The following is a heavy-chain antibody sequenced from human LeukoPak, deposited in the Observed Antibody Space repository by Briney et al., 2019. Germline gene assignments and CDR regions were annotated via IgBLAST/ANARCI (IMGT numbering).Heavy chain of an antibody. CDR2: INHSGST. Sequence: SETLSLTCAVYGGSFSGYYWSWIRQPPGKGLEWIGEINHSGSTNYNPSLKSRVTISVDTSKNQFSLKLSSVTAADTAVYYCARVGRVGYYDSSGYYYDFDYWGQGTLVTVSS. J-gene: IGHJ4*02. CDR3: ARVGRVGYYDSSGYYYDFDY. V-gene: IGHV4-34*01. D-gene: IGHD3-22*01. CDR1: GGSFSGYY.